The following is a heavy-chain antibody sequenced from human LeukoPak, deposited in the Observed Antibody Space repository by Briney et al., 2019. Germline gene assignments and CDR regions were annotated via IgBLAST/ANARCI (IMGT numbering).Heavy chain of an antibody. D-gene: IGHD2-2*01. CDR2: INHSGST. J-gene: IGHJ3*02. CDR1: GGSFSGYY. CDR3: ARQKCTSASCLTKNAFDI. Sequence: SETLSLTCAVYGGSFSGYYWSWIRQPPGKGLEWIGEINHSGSTNYNPSLESRVTISVDTSKNQFSLDLSSVTAADTAVYYCARQKCTSASCLTKNAFDIWGQGTMVTVSS. V-gene: IGHV4-34*01.